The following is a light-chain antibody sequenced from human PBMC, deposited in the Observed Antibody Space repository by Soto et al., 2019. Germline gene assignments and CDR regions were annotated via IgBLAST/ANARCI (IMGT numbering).Light chain of an antibody. CDR1: QSVSRSY. CDR2: GVS. Sequence: ELVVTQSPVTLSLSPGDRATLSCRASQSVSRSYLCWYQQKPGQAPKFLIYGVSSRATGIPDRFSGSGSGTDFTLTISRLEPEDFAGYHCQQYGSSTRITCGQGTRLE. CDR3: QQYGSSTRIT. J-gene: IGKJ5*01. V-gene: IGKV3-20*01.